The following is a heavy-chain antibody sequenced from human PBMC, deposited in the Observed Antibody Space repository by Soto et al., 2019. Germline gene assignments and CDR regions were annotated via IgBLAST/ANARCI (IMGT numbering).Heavy chain of an antibody. Sequence: PGGSLRLSCAASGFTFSSYVMNWVRQAPGEGLEWLSYIDRRSATIYYADSVRGRFTISRDNAKNSLFLQMNSLRPEDTAVYYCAMYGSGRNLKAPFYYWGQGSLVTVSS. CDR1: GFTFSSYV. CDR2: IDRRSATI. J-gene: IGHJ4*01. D-gene: IGHD3-10*01. CDR3: AMYGSGRNLKAPFYY. V-gene: IGHV3-48*01.